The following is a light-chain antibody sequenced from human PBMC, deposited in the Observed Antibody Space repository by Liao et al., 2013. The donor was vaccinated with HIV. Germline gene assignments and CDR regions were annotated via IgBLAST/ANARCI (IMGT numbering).Light chain of an antibody. CDR1: DIGTQS. CDR2: YDT. Sequence: SYELTQAPSVSVAPGKTARITCGGTDIGTQSVHWYQQRPGQAPVLVIHYDTDRPSGISERFSGSNSGHTASLTITRVEAGDEADYYCQVWDSSSDPYVVFGGGTKLTVL. J-gene: IGLJ2*01. V-gene: IGLV3-21*04. CDR3: QVWDSSSDPYVV.